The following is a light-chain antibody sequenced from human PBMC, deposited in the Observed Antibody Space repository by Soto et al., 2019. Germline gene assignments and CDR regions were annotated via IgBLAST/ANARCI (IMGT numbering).Light chain of an antibody. J-gene: IGKJ1*01. Sequence: EIVLTQSPGTLSLSPGERATLSCRASQSVADNYLAWYQQKPCQAPRLLIYAASRRATGIPDTFSGRGSGTDFTLTITRLEPEDFALYYCQQYGHSPRTFGQGTRVEIK. V-gene: IGKV3-20*01. CDR2: AAS. CDR3: QQYGHSPRT. CDR1: QSVADNY.